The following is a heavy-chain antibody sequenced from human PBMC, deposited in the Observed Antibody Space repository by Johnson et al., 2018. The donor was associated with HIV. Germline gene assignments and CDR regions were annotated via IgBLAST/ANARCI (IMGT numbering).Heavy chain of an antibody. Sequence: VQLVESGGGLVQPGGSLRLSCAASGFTFSSYWMSWVRQAPGKGLEWVAGIWYAESTKMYGDSVKGRFTISRDNSKNTLFLHMNSLRAEDTAVYYCAKGWRQLWPTGDGAFDIWGQGTMVTVSS. CDR1: GFTFSSYW. D-gene: IGHD5-18*01. CDR3: AKGWRQLWPTGDGAFDI. CDR2: IWYAESTK. V-gene: IGHV3-30*02. J-gene: IGHJ3*02.